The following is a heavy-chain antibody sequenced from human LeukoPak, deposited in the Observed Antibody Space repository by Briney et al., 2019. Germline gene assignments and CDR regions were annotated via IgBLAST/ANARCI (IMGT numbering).Heavy chain of an antibody. CDR2: ISGSGGST. V-gene: IGHV3-23*01. CDR1: GFTFSSYA. D-gene: IGHD2-15*01. Sequence: GASLRLSCAASGFTFSSYAMSWVRQAPGKGLEWVSAISGSGGSTYYADSVKGRFTISRDNSKNTLYLQMNSLRAEDTAVYYCGYSAWWYESECWGQGTLVTVSS. CDR3: GYSAWWYESEC. J-gene: IGHJ4*02.